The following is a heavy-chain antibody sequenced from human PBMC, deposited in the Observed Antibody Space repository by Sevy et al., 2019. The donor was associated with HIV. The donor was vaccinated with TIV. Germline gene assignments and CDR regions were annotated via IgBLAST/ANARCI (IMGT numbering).Heavy chain of an antibody. J-gene: IGHJ4*02. D-gene: IGHD1-26*01. CDR3: AGENAWGRGYS. CDR1: GGSITSLY. V-gene: IGHV4-59*08. Sequence: SETLSLTCTVSGGSITSLYWNWIRQPPGKGLEWIAYIYYNGHINYNPSLKRRVTLLLDTSKNQFSLRLRSVTAADTAMYYCAGENAWGRGYSWGQGTLVTVSS. CDR2: IYYNGHI.